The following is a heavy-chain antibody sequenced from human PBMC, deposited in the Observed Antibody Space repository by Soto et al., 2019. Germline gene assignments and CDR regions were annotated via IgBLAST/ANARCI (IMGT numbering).Heavy chain of an antibody. V-gene: IGHV3-21*06. CDR1: GFTFTRYS. J-gene: IGHJ4*02. CDR3: ARESEDLTSNFDY. Sequence: GGSLRLSCAASGFTFTRYSMNWIRQAPGKGLEWVSSISSTTNYIYYGDSMKGRFTISRDNAKNSLYLEMNSLRAEDTAVYYCARESEDLTSNFDYWGQGTLVTVSS. CDR2: ISSTTNYI.